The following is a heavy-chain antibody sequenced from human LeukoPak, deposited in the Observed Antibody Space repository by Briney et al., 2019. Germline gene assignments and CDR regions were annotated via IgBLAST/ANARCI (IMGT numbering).Heavy chain of an antibody. CDR1: GYTFTGYY. Sequence: ASVKVSCKASGYTFTGYYMHWVRQAPGQGLEWMGRINPNSGGTNYAQKFQGRVTMTRDTSISTAYMELSRLRSDDTAVYYCARAADGYDILTGYFLSAYYFDYWGQGTLVTVSS. V-gene: IGHV1-2*06. CDR2: INPNSGGT. CDR3: ARAADGYDILTGYFLSAYYFDY. J-gene: IGHJ4*02. D-gene: IGHD3-9*01.